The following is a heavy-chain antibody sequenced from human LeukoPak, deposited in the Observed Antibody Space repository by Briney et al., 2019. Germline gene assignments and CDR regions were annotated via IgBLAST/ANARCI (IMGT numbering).Heavy chain of an antibody. CDR2: ISSSSYTI. CDR1: GFTFSSYS. V-gene: IGHV3-48*04. CDR3: ARDYGGSSPFDF. Sequence: GGSLRLSCAASGFTFSSYSMNWVRQAPGKGLEWVSYISSSSYTIYYADSVKGRFTISRDNAKNSLYLQMNSLRAEDTAVYYCARDYGGSSPFDFWGQGTLVTVSS. D-gene: IGHD4-23*01. J-gene: IGHJ4*02.